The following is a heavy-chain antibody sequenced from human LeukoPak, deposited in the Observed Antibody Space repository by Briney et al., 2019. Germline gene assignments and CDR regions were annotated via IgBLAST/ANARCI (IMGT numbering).Heavy chain of an antibody. CDR1: GGSISSGDYY. V-gene: IGHV4-30-4*01. J-gene: IGHJ1*01. CDR3: ARGYDSSGYYHAEYFQH. Sequence: SQTLSLTCTVSGGSISSGDYYWSWIRQPPGKGLEWIGYIYYSGSTYYNPSLKSRVTISVDTSKNQFSLKLSSVTAADTAVYYCARGYDSSGYYHAEYFQHRGQGTLVTVSS. CDR2: IYYSGST. D-gene: IGHD3-22*01.